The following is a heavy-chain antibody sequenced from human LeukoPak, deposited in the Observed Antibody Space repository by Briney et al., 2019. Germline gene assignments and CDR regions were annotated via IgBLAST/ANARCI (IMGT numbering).Heavy chain of an antibody. V-gene: IGHV3-33*06. CDR2: IWSDGTNS. CDR3: AKDARRGFDGSYPQDR. CDR1: GSTVSQYV. Sequence: GGSLRLSCAISGSTVSQYVMLWVRQAPGKGLEWVAVIWSDGTNSFYGDPVKGRFTISRDNFQRTVLLQMHNLRAEDTAVYYCAKDARRGFDGSYPQDRWGKGTLVTVSS. J-gene: IGHJ4*02. D-gene: IGHD3-9*01.